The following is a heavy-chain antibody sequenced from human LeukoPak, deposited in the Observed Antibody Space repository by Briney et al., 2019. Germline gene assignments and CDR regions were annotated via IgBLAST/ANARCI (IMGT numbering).Heavy chain of an antibody. CDR2: IYHSGST. Sequence: SETLSLTCTVSGYSISSGYYWSWIRQPPGKGLEWIGSIYHSGSTYYNPSLKSRVTISVDTSKNQFSLKLSSVTAADTAVYYCARAGDVITMIENAFDIWGQGTMVTVSS. V-gene: IGHV4-38-2*02. CDR1: GYSISSGYY. CDR3: ARAGDVITMIENAFDI. J-gene: IGHJ3*02. D-gene: IGHD3-22*01.